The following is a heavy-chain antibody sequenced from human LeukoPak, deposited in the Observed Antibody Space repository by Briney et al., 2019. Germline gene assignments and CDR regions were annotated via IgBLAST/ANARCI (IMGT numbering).Heavy chain of an antibody. D-gene: IGHD4-23*01. CDR3: ARGRSPYGGVFYFDN. V-gene: IGHV1-46*01. J-gene: IGHJ4*02. Sequence: ASVKVSCKASGYSFTSYYIHWVRQAPGQGLEWMGVINPNGGSTSYVEKFQGRVTMTRDTSTNTVYVELSSLRAEDTAVYYCARGRSPYGGVFYFDNWGQGTLVTVSS. CDR1: GYSFTSYY. CDR2: INPNGGST.